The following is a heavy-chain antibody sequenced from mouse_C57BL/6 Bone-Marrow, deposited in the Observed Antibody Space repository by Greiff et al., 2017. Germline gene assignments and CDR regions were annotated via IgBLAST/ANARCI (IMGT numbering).Heavy chain of an antibody. Sequence: EVQLQQSGPELVKPGASVKISCKASGYTFTDYYMNWVKQSHGKSLEWIGDINPNNGGTSYNQKFKGKATLTVDKSSSTAYMELRSLTSEDSAVYYCARRFYPLTGTSWFAYWGQGTLVTVSA. CDR1: GYTFTDYY. D-gene: IGHD4-1*01. CDR2: INPNNGGT. CDR3: ARRFYPLTGTSWFAY. V-gene: IGHV1-26*01. J-gene: IGHJ3*01.